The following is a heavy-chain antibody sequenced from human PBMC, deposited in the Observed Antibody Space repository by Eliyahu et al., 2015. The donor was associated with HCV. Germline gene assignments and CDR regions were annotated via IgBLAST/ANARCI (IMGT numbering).Heavy chain of an antibody. CDR1: GFTFSSYG. CDR2: IRYDGSNK. V-gene: IGHV3-30*02. J-gene: IGHJ4*02. Sequence: QVQLVESGGGVVQPGGSLRLSCAASGFTFSSYGXHWVRQAPGKGLEWVAFIRYDGSNKYYADSVKGRFTISRDNSKNTLYLQMNSLRAEDTAVYYCAKVYSWDEAYYDSSGYGDWGQGTLVTVSS. D-gene: IGHD3-22*01. CDR3: AKVYSWDEAYYDSSGYGD.